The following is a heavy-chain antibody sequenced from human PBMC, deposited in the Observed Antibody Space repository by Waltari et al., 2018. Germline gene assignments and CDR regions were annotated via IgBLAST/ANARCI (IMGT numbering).Heavy chain of an antibody. J-gene: IGHJ3*02. CDR2: IYHSGST. V-gene: IGHV4-38-2*01. CDR3: ARPLDTAMVADAFDI. Sequence: QVQLQESGPGLVKPSETLSLPCAVSGYSLSSGYYWGWIRQPPGKGLEWIGSIYHSGSTYYNPSLKSRVTISVDTSKNQFSLKLSSVTAADTAVYYCARPLDTAMVADAFDIWGQGTMVTVSS. CDR1: GYSLSSGYY. D-gene: IGHD5-18*01.